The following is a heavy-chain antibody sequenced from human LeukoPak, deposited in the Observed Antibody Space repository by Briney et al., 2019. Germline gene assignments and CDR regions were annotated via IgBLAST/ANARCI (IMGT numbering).Heavy chain of an antibody. CDR3: ARGAVVVAGIRFFDY. D-gene: IGHD2-15*01. J-gene: IGHJ4*02. CDR1: GYSFISYG. CDR2: INTGNGNA. Sequence: EASVNVSCKTSGYSFISYGLHWVRQAPGQSLEWMGWINTGNGNAEYSHNFQGRVTILRDTSATTVYMDLSSLRSEDTAVYYCARGAVVVAGIRFFDYWGQGTLVTVSS. V-gene: IGHV1-3*04.